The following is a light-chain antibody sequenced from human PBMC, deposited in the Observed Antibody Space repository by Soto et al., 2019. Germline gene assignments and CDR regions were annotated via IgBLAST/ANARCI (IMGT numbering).Light chain of an antibody. CDR2: LNSDGSH. J-gene: IGLJ2*01. Sequence: QLVLTQSPSASASLGASVKLTCTLSSGHSSYAIAWHQQQPEKGHRYLMNLNSDGSHRKGDGIPDRFSGSSPGAERYLTIASLKSEDEADYYCQTLGTGNVVFGGGTKLTVL. CDR1: SGHSSYA. CDR3: QTLGTGNVV. V-gene: IGLV4-69*01.